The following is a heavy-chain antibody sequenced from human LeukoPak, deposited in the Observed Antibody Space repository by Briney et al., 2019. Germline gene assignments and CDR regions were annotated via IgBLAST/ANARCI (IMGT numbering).Heavy chain of an antibody. CDR3: ARGNPYTYYYDSSGYCRFDY. J-gene: IGHJ4*02. CDR2: INHSGST. CDR1: GGSFSGYY. D-gene: IGHD3-22*01. V-gene: IGHV4-34*01. Sequence: PSETLSLTCAVYGGSFSGYYWSWIRQPPGKGLEWIGEINHSGSTNYNPSLKSRVTISVDTSKNQFSLKLSSVTAADTAVYYCARGNPYTYYYDSSGYCRFDYWGQGTLVTVSS.